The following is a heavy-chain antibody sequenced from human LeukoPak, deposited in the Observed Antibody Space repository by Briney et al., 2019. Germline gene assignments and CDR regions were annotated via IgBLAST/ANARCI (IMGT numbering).Heavy chain of an antibody. CDR2: IWHDGSNQ. V-gene: IGHV3-33*01. Sequence: GRSLRLSCAASGFTFSSYGMHWVRQAPGKGLEWVAVIWHDGSNQYYADSVKGRFTISRDNSKNTLYLQMDGLRAEDTAIYYCARYDGYVFYIDYWGQGTLVTVSS. CDR3: ARYDGYVFYIDY. CDR1: GFTFSSYG. D-gene: IGHD5-24*01. J-gene: IGHJ4*02.